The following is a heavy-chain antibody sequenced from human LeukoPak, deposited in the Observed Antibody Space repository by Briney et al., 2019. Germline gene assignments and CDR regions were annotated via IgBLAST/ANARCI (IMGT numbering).Heavy chain of an antibody. CDR3: ARVRGNWNAYFWFDP. Sequence: ASVKVSRKASGYTFTGYYMHWVRQAPGQGLEWMGWINPNSGGTNYAQKFQGRVTMTRDTSISTAYMELSRLRSDDTAVYYCARVRGNWNAYFWFDPWGQGTLVTVSS. J-gene: IGHJ5*02. CDR2: INPNSGGT. D-gene: IGHD1-1*01. V-gene: IGHV1-2*02. CDR1: GYTFTGYY.